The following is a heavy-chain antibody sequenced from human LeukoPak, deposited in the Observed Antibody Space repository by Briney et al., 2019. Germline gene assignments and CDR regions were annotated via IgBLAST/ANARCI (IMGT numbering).Heavy chain of an antibody. Sequence: PSETLSLTCTVSNGSTSSYHWSWVRQPPGKGLEWIGYILTSGTTNYNPSLKSRLTISVDTSKNQFTLKLSSVTAADTAVYYCARLRVSGSYLYYFDYWGQGTLVTVSS. CDR1: NGSTSSYH. D-gene: IGHD1-26*01. J-gene: IGHJ4*02. CDR3: ARLRVSGSYLYYFDY. V-gene: IGHV4-4*09. CDR2: ILTSGTT.